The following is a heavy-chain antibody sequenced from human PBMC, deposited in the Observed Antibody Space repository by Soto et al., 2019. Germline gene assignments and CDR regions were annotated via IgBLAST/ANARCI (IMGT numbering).Heavy chain of an antibody. Sequence: PSETLSLTCAVYGGSFSGYYWSWIRQPPGKGLEWIGEINHSGSTNYNPSLKSRVTISVDTSKNQFSLKLSSVTAADTAVYYCARDLSTSLSNWFDPWGQGTLVTVSS. CDR1: GGSFSGYY. CDR2: INHSGST. V-gene: IGHV4-34*01. D-gene: IGHD5-12*01. CDR3: ARDLSTSLSNWFDP. J-gene: IGHJ5*02.